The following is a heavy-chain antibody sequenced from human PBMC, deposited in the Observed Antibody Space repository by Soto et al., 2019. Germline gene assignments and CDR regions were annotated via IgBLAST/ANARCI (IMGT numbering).Heavy chain of an antibody. CDR2: IYYSGST. V-gene: IGHV4-59*08. Sequence: SETLSLTCTVSGGSISSYYWSWIRQPPGKGLEWIGYIYYSGSTNYNPSLKSRVTISVDTSKNQFSLRLSSVTAADTAVYYCARQGAGGSGSYYSSLWTYNWFDPWGQGTLVTVSS. CDR3: ARQGAGGSGSYYSSLWTYNWFDP. J-gene: IGHJ5*02. D-gene: IGHD3-10*01. CDR1: GGSISSYY.